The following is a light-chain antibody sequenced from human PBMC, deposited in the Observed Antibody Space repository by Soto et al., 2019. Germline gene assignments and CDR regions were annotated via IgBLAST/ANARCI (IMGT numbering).Light chain of an antibody. CDR3: QQSYSTPRT. J-gene: IGKJ1*01. V-gene: IGKV1-39*01. Sequence: DIQMTQSPSSLSASVGDRVTITGRASQSISSYLNWYQQKPGKATKLMIYAASSLQSGVPSRFRGSGSGTDFTHTISSLQPEDFATYYCQQSYSTPRTFGQGTKV. CDR2: AAS. CDR1: QSISSY.